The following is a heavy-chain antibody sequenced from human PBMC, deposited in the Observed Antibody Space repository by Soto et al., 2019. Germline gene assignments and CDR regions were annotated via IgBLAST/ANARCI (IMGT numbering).Heavy chain of an antibody. CDR2: ISSSSSYI. D-gene: IGHD3-10*01. Sequence: GGSLRLSCAASGFTFSSYSMNWVRQAPGKGLEWVSSISSSSSYIYYADSVKGRFTISRDNAKNSLYLQMNSLRAEDTAVYYCEREQSGFGDLDAFDIWGQGTMVTVSS. J-gene: IGHJ3*02. CDR3: EREQSGFGDLDAFDI. CDR1: GFTFSSYS. V-gene: IGHV3-21*01.